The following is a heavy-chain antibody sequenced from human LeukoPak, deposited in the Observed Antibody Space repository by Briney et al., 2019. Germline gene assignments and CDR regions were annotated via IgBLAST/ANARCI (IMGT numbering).Heavy chain of an antibody. CDR3: ARMWSPYSRSLDY. CDR2: INHSGST. D-gene: IGHD6-6*01. CDR1: GGSFSGYY. Sequence: SETLSLTCAVYGGSFSGYYWSWIRQPPGKGREWIGEINHSGSTNYNPSLKSQVTISVDTSKNQFSLKLSSVTAADTAVYYCARMWSPYSRSLDYWGQGTLVTVSS. J-gene: IGHJ4*02. V-gene: IGHV4-34*01.